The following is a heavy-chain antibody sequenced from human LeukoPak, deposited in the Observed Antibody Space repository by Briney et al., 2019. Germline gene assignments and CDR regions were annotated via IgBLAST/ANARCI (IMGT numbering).Heavy chain of an antibody. CDR3: ARGMTSIGS. J-gene: IGHJ5*02. V-gene: IGHV3-7*04. Sequence: PGGSLRLSCAASGFTFSRHWVSWGRQAPGKGLEWVASIKQDGSEIYYVDSVKGRFTISRDNAKNSLYLQMNRLSAADTAVYYCARGMTSIGSWGQGTLVTVSS. CDR1: GFTFSRHW. D-gene: IGHD2-21*02. CDR2: IKQDGSEI.